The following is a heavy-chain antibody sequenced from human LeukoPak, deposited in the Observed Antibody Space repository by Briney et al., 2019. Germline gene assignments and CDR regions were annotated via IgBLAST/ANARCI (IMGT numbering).Heavy chain of an antibody. V-gene: IGHV3-74*01. Sequence: GGSLRLSCAASGFTFSSYWMHWVRQAPGKGRVWVSRINSDGSTTNYADSVKGRFTISRDNAKNTLYLQMNTLRADDTAVYYCARDLVGARTDYRGQGTLVTVSS. CDR1: GFTFSSYW. CDR2: INSDGSTT. D-gene: IGHD1-26*01. CDR3: ARDLVGARTDY. J-gene: IGHJ4*02.